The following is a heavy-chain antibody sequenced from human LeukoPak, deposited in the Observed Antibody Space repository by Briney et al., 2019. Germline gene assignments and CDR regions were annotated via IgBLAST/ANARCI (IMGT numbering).Heavy chain of an antibody. D-gene: IGHD3-16*01. V-gene: IGHV3-53*01. J-gene: IGHJ5*01. CDR1: GFTVSDNN. CDR3: VRVHGGGS. CDR2: LHRDGSV. Sequence: GGSLRLSCAASGFTVSDNNMIWVRQAPGKGLEWVSTLHRDGSVRYADSVNGRFTISRDDSKNPLSLQMSSLRDEDTAVYYCVRVHGGGSWGPGTLVTVSP.